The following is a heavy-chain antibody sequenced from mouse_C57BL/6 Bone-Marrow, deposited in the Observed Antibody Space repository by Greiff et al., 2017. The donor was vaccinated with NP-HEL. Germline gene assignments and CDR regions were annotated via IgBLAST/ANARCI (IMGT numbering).Heavy chain of an antibody. CDR3: ARGLLPLYAMDY. Sequence: EVTLVESGGGLVKPGGSLKLSCAASGFTFSDYGMHWVRQAPEKGLEWVAYISSGSSTIYYADTVKGRFTISSDNAKNTLFLQMTSLRSEDTAMYYCARGLLPLYAMDYWGQGTSVTVSS. CDR1: GFTFSDYG. V-gene: IGHV5-17*01. J-gene: IGHJ4*01. D-gene: IGHD2-3*01. CDR2: ISSGSSTI.